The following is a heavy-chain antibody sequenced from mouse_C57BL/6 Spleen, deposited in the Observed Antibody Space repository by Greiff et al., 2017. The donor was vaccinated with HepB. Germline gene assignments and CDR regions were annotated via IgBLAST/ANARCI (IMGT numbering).Heavy chain of an antibody. J-gene: IGHJ1*03. V-gene: IGHV3-6*01. CDR3: ATTTTVVDHWYFDV. CDR2: ISYDGSN. Sequence: EVKLVESGPGLVKPSQSLSLTCSVTGYSITSGYYWNWIRQFPGNKLEWMGYISYDGSNNYNTSLKNRISITRDTSKNQFFLKLNSVTTEDTATYYCATTTTVVDHWYFDVWGTGTTVTVSS. CDR1: GYSITSGYY. D-gene: IGHD1-1*01.